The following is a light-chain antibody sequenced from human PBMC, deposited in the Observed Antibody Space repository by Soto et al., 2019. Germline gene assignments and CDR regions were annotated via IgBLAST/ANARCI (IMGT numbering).Light chain of an antibody. Sequence: QSVLTQPPSASGTPGQRVTISCSGSSSNIGSNTVNWYQQLPGTAPKLLIFSNNQRPSGVPDRFSGSKSGTSASLAISGLRSEDVADYYCAAWDDSLNGHVVFGGGTKLTVL. CDR2: SNN. CDR3: AAWDDSLNGHVV. V-gene: IGLV1-44*01. CDR1: SSNIGSNT. J-gene: IGLJ2*01.